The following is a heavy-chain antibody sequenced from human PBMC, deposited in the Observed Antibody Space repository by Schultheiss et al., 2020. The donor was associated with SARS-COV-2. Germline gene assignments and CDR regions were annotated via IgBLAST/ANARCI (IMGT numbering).Heavy chain of an antibody. D-gene: IGHD3-3*01. CDR1: GYSFTSYW. CDR3: ARQVGSSYYDFWSGYGYYMDV. CDR2: IDPSDSYT. Sequence: GESLKISCKGSGYSFTSYWISWVRQMPGKGLEWMGRIDPSDSYTNYSPSFQGHVTISADKSISTAYLQWSSLKASDTAMYYCARQVGSSYYDFWSGYGYYMDVWGKGTTVTVSS. V-gene: IGHV5-10-1*01. J-gene: IGHJ6*03.